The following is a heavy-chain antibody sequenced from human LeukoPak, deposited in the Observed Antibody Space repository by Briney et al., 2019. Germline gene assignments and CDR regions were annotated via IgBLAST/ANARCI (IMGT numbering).Heavy chain of an antibody. D-gene: IGHD3-22*01. CDR3: ARHRVSSDSSGLSSPFDY. CDR2: IYPGDSDT. CDR1: GYTFTNYW. Sequence: GESLKISCKGSGYTFTNYWIGWVRQMPGKGLEWMGIIYPGDSDTRFSPSFQGHVTISADKSISTAYLQWRSLKASDTAMYYCARHRVSSDSSGLSSPFDYWGQGTLVTVSS. J-gene: IGHJ4*02. V-gene: IGHV5-51*01.